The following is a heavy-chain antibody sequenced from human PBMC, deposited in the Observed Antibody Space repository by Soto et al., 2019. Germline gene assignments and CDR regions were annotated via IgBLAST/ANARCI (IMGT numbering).Heavy chain of an antibody. CDR2: ISRSGST. J-gene: IGHJ4*01. CDR1: GGSLGGFH. CDR3: ARGRTAALIETRLFRVLFDL. V-gene: IGHV4-34*01. D-gene: IGHD3-10*01. Sequence: QVQLQQWGAGLLKPSETLSLTCAVSGGSLGGFHWSWIRQPPGKGLEWIGEISRSGSTNYGPSLKSRLTMSMDTSRNHVSLNLSSVTDADTAVYYCARGRTAALIETRLFRVLFDLWGHGNLVTVSS.